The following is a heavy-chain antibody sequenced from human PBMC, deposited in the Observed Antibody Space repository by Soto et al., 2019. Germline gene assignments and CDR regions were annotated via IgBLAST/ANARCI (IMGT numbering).Heavy chain of an antibody. J-gene: IGHJ6*03. V-gene: IGHV1-8*01. Sequence: ASVKVSCTASGYTFTSYDINWVRQATGQGLEWMGWMNPNSGNTGYAQKFQGRVTMTRNTSISTAYMELSSLRSEDTAVYYCARGLLLGPYYYYYYMDVWGKGTTVTVSS. D-gene: IGHD1-26*01. CDR3: ARGLLLGPYYYYYYMDV. CDR2: MNPNSGNT. CDR1: GYTFTSYD.